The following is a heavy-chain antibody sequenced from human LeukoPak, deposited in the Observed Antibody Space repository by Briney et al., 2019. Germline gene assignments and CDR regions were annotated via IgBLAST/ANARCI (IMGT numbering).Heavy chain of an antibody. CDR3: ARNYVARYYYGSGSYYDGMDV. D-gene: IGHD3-10*01. CDR2: ISSSGSTI. V-gene: IGHV3-48*03. CDR1: GFTFSSYE. J-gene: IGHJ6*02. Sequence: GGSLRLSCAASGFTFSSYEMNWVRQAPGKGLEWVSYISSSGSTIYYADSVKGRFTIPRDNAKNSLYLQMNSLRAEDTAVYYCARNYVARYYYGSGSYYDGMDVWGQGTTVTVSS.